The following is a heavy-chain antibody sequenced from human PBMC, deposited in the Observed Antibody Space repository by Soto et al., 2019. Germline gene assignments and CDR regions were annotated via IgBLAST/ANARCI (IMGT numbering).Heavy chain of an antibody. CDR1: GYTFTGYY. Sequence: ASVKVSCKASGYTFTGYYMHWVRQAPGQGLEWRGWINPNSGGTNYAQKFQGWVTMTRDTSISTAYMELSRLRSDDTAVYYCARYLSETTVTAAYYYYGMDVWGQGTTVTVSS. CDR2: INPNSGGT. CDR3: ARYLSETTVTAAYYYYGMDV. V-gene: IGHV1-2*04. D-gene: IGHD4-17*01. J-gene: IGHJ6*02.